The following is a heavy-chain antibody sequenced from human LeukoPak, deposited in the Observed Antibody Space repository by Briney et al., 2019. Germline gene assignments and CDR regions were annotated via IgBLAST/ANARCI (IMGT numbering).Heavy chain of an antibody. V-gene: IGHV4-59*01. J-gene: IGHJ5*02. CDR1: GGSISSYY. D-gene: IGHD6-19*01. CDR2: IYYSGST. CDR3: ASGPSVAGNNWFDP. Sequence: PSETLSLTCTVSGGSISSYYWSWIRQPPGKGLEWIGYIYYSGSTNYNPSLKSRGTISVDTSKNQFSLKLSSVTAADTAVYYCASGPSVAGNNWFDPWGQGTLVTVSS.